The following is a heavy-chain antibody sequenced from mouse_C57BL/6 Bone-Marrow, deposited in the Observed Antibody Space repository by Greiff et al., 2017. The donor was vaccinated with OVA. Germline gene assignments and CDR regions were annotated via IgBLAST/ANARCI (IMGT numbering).Heavy chain of an antibody. CDR3: TTLLYYFDY. CDR1: GFNIKDDY. Sequence: QLKQSGAELVRPGASVKLSCTASGFNIKDDYMHWVKQRPEQGLEWIGWIDPENGDTEYASKFQGKATITADTSSNTAYLQLSSLTSEDTAVYYCTTLLYYFDYWGQGTTLTVSS. V-gene: IGHV14-4*01. J-gene: IGHJ2*01. CDR2: IDPENGDT. D-gene: IGHD1-1*01.